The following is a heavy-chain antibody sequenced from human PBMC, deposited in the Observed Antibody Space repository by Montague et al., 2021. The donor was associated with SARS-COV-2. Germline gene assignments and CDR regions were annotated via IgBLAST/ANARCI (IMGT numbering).Heavy chain of an antibody. D-gene: IGHD6-19*01. V-gene: IGHV2-70*01. CDR3: ARVRTEQWLALSFDD. CDR2: IDWDDDK. Sequence: PALVKPTQTLTLTCTFSGFSLRTSGMCVSWIRQPPGKALEWLALIDWDDDKYYSTSLETRLNISKDTSKNQVVLTMTNVDPVDTATYYCARVRTEQWLALSFDDWGQGTLVTVSS. J-gene: IGHJ4*02. CDR1: GFSLRTSGMC.